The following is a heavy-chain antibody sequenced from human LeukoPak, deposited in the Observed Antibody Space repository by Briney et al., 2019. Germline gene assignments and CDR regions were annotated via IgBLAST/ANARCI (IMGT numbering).Heavy chain of an antibody. V-gene: IGHV4-59*01. CDR2: IYYSGGT. CDR3: ARGPGYCSGGSCYSHYYYYYMDV. CDR1: GGSISSYY. J-gene: IGHJ6*03. Sequence: SETLSLTCTVSGGSISSYYWSWIRQPPGKGLEWIGYIYYSGGTNYNPSLKSRVTISVDTSKNQFSLKLSSVTAADTAVYYCARGPGYCSGGSCYSHYYYYYMDVWGKGTTVTVSS. D-gene: IGHD2-15*01.